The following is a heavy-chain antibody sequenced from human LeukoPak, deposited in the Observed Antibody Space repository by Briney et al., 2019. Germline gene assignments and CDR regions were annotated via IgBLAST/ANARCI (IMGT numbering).Heavy chain of an antibody. CDR2: IYYSGST. J-gene: IGHJ5*02. V-gene: IGHV4-30-4*01. D-gene: IGHD6-25*01. CDR3: ARASSIVSAGIGFDP. CDR1: GGSISSGDYY. Sequence: SQTLSLTCTVSGGSISSGDYYWSWIRQPPGKGLEWIGYIYYSGSTYYNPSLKRRVTISVDTSKNQFSLKLSSVTAADTAVYYCARASSIVSAGIGFDPWGQGTLVTVSS.